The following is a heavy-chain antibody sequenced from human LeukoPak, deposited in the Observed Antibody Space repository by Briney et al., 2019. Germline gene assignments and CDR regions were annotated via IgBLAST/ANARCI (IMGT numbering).Heavy chain of an antibody. V-gene: IGHV4-39*07. D-gene: IGHD5-12*01. J-gene: IGHJ4*02. CDR1: GGSISTNDYY. CDR2: VFCSGAS. Sequence: ASETLSLTCTVSGGSISTNDYYWGWLRQPPGRGLVWIGSVFCSGASFYTPSLKSRVTLSVDTSKNQFSLNLSSVTAADTAVYYCARASYDYSFDYWGQGTLVTVSS. CDR3: ARASYDYSFDY.